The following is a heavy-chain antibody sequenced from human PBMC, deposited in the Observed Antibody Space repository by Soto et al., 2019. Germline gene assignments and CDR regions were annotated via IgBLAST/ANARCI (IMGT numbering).Heavy chain of an antibody. CDR2: IYSSGNT. J-gene: IGHJ4*02. Sequence: EVQLVESGGGLVQPGGSLRLSCAASGFTVSSNHMNWVRQAPGKGLEWVSIIYSSGNTFYADSVKGRFTVSRDSSKNTLFLQMDRLRAEDTAVYYCARDLNGGGSGDLFDYWGQGTLVTVSP. CDR3: ARDLNGGGSGDLFDY. CDR1: GFTVSSNH. V-gene: IGHV3-66*01. D-gene: IGHD4-17*01.